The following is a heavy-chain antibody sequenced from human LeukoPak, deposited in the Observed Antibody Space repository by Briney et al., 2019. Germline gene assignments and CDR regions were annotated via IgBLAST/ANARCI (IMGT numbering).Heavy chain of an antibody. CDR3: ARELSVYDILTSYYSRRWGAFDI. D-gene: IGHD3-9*01. V-gene: IGHV7-4-1*02. CDR2: INTNTGNP. J-gene: IGHJ3*02. CDR1: GYTFTSYA. Sequence: ASVKVSCKASGYTFTSYAMNWVRQAPGQGLEWMGWINTNTGNPTYAQGFTGRFVFSLDTSVSTAYLQISSLKAEDTAVYYCARELSVYDILTSYYSRRWGAFDIWGQGTMVTVSS.